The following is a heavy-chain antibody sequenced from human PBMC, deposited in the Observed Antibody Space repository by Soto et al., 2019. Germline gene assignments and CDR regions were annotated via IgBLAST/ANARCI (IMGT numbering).Heavy chain of an antibody. J-gene: IGHJ5*02. V-gene: IGHV1-8*01. CDR3: ARPGVRGVP. CDR2: MNPNSGNT. D-gene: IGHD3-10*01. Sequence: ASVNVSCKSSGYTFTSYYMNWVRQATGQGLEWMGWMNPNSGNTGYAQKFQGRVTMTRNTSISTAYMELSSLRSEDTAVYYCARPGVRGVPWGQGTLVTVSS. CDR1: GYTFTSYY.